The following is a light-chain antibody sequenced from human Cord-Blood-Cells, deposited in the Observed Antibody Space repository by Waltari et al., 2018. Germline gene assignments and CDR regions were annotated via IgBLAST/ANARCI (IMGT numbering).Light chain of an antibody. J-gene: IGLJ1*01. CDR3: CSYAGSYTYV. V-gene: IGLV2-11*01. CDR2: DVT. CDR1: SSDVGGYNN. Sequence: QSALTQPGSVSGSPGQSVTIPCRGTSSDVGGYNNVSWYQTHPGKAPKPMIYDVTKRPSGVPDRFSGSKSGNTASLTISGLQAEDESDYYCCSYAGSYTYVFGTGTKVTVL.